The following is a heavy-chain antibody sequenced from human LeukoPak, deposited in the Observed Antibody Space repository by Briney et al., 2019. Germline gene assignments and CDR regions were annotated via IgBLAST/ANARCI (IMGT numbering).Heavy chain of an antibody. CDR1: GYTFTSHD. CDR3: ATGAAYSGSYRAVDYFDY. D-gene: IGHD1-26*01. CDR2: MNPNSGNT. Sequence: GASVKVSCKASGYTFTSHDINWVRQATGQGLEWMGWMNPNSGNTGYAQKFQGRVTMTEDTSTDTAYMELSSLRSEDTAVYYCATGAAYSGSYRAVDYFDYWGQGTLVTVSS. V-gene: IGHV1-8*01. J-gene: IGHJ4*02.